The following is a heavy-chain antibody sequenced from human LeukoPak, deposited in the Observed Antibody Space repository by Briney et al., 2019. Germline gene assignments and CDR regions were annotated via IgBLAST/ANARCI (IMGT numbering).Heavy chain of an antibody. CDR2: IWYDGSNK. CDR1: GFTFSSYS. J-gene: IGHJ4*02. Sequence: GGSLRLSCAASGFTFSSYSMNWVRQAPGKGLEGVAVIWYDGSNKYYADSVKGRFTISRDNSKNTLYLQMNSLRAEDTAVYYCARDERIAAAGVLDYWGQGTLVTVSS. CDR3: ARDERIAAAGVLDY. V-gene: IGHV3-33*08. D-gene: IGHD6-13*01.